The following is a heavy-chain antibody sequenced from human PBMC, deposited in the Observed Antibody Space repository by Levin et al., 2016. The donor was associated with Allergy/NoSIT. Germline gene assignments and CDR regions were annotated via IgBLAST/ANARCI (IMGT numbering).Heavy chain of an antibody. Sequence: WIRQPPGKGLEWVSVIYSGGSTYYTDSVKGRFTMSRDNARNTLYLQMNSLRAEDTAVYYCARDLKSSGWYVGFDYWGQGALVTVSS. J-gene: IGHJ4*02. CDR3: ARDLKSSGWYVGFDY. V-gene: IGHV3-53*05. CDR2: IYSGGST. D-gene: IGHD6-19*01.